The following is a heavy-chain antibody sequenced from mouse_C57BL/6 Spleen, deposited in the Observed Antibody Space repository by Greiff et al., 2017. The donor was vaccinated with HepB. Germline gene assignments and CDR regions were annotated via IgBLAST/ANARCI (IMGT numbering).Heavy chain of an antibody. CDR3: TWLLRAMDY. CDR1: GFTFSNYW. V-gene: IGHV6-3*01. D-gene: IGHD2-3*01. CDR2: IRLKSDNYAT. J-gene: IGHJ4*01. Sequence: EVQLQQSGGGLVQPGGSMILSCVASGFTFSNYWMNWVRQSPEKGLEWVAQIRLKSDNYATHYAESVKGRFTISRDDSKSSVYLQMNNLRAEDTGIYYCTWLLRAMDYWGQGTSVTVSS.